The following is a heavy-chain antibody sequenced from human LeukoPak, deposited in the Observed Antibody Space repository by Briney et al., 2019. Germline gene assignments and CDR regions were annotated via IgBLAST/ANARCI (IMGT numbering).Heavy chain of an antibody. CDR1: VGSITSYY. CDR3: ARALGYCSGGSCYGY. Sequence: SETLSLTCTVSVGSITSYYWSWIRQLPGKGLEWIGYIYYSGSTYYNPSLKSRVTISVDRSKNQFSLKLSSVTAADTAVYYCARALGYCSGGSCYGYWGQGTLVTVSS. CDR2: IYYSGST. D-gene: IGHD2-15*01. J-gene: IGHJ4*02. V-gene: IGHV4-59*12.